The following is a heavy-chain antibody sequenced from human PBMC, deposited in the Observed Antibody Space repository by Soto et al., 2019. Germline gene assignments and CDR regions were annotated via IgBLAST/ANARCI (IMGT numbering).Heavy chain of an antibody. J-gene: IGHJ6*02. CDR2: IYYSGST. V-gene: IGHV4-30-4*03. CDR1: GGSISSGDYY. Sequence: SETLSLTCTVSGGSISSGDYYWSWIRQPPGKGLEWIGYIYYSGSTNYNPSLKSRVTISVDTSKNQFSLKLSSVTAADTAVYYCRIAIIFGYYYDMDVWGQGTTVTVSS. CDR3: RIAIIFGYYYDMDV. D-gene: IGHD3-10*01.